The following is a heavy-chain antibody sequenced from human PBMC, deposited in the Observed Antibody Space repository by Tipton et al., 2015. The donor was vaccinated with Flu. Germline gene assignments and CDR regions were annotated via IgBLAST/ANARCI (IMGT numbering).Heavy chain of an antibody. J-gene: IGHJ2*01. D-gene: IGHD3-22*01. Sequence: SLRLSCAASRFTFNKYGMSWVRQAPGKGLEWVSGISGSGDNTYYRDSVKGRFTISRDNSKNTLYLQMSSLRVEDTAVYYCGRSYDSSGYIVRYSDLWGRGTLVTVTS. CDR3: GRSYDSSGYIVRYSDL. V-gene: IGHV3-23*01. CDR2: ISGSGDNT. CDR1: RFTFNKYG.